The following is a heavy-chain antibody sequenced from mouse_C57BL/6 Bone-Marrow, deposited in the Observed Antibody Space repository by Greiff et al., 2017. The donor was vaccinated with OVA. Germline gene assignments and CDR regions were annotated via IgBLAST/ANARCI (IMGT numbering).Heavy chain of an antibody. CDR3: ARHRGDVGMDY. J-gene: IGHJ4*01. Sequence: EVQRVESGGDLVKPGGSLKLSCAASGFTFSSYGMSWVRQTPDKRLEWVATISSGGSYTYYPDSVKGRFTISRDNAKNTLYLQMSSLKSEDTAMYYCARHRGDVGMDYWGQGTSVTVSS. CDR1: GFTFSSYG. V-gene: IGHV5-6*01. D-gene: IGHD3-3*01. CDR2: ISSGGSYT.